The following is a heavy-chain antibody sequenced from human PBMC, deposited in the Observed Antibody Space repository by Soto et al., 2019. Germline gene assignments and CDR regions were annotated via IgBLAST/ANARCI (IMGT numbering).Heavy chain of an antibody. Sequence: ASVKVSCKASGYTFTSYGISWVRQDPGQGLEGMGWISTYNGKTNYAQKLQGRVTMTTDTSTSTAYMELRSLRSDDTAVYYCARDDSLYYYDSSGYSHSRGAFDIWGQGTMVTVSS. V-gene: IGHV1-18*04. CDR3: ARDDSLYYYDSSGYSHSRGAFDI. J-gene: IGHJ3*02. CDR2: ISTYNGKT. CDR1: GYTFTSYG. D-gene: IGHD3-22*01.